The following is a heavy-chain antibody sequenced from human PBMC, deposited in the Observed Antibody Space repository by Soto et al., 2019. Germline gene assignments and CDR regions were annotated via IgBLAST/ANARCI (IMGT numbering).Heavy chain of an antibody. V-gene: IGHV1-18*01. J-gene: IGHJ4*02. CDR3: ARFQRGYSYGEMGEGLYYFDY. D-gene: IGHD5-18*01. Sequence: QVQLVQSGAEVKKPGASVKVSCKASGYTFTSYGISWVRQAPGQGLEWMGWISAYNGNTNYAQKLQGRVTMTTDTATSTAYMELRNLRYDDTAVYYCARFQRGYSYGEMGEGLYYFDYWGQGTLVTVSS. CDR2: ISAYNGNT. CDR1: GYTFTSYG.